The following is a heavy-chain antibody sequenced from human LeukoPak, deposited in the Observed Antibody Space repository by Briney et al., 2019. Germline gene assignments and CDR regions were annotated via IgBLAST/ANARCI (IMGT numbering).Heavy chain of an antibody. CDR1: GGSISSSSYY. Sequence: SETLSLTCTVSGGSISSSSYYWGWIRQPPGKGLEWIGSIYYSGSTYYNPSLKSRVTISVDTSKNQFSLKLSSVTAADTAVYYCARLLSGFVNDWGQGTLVTVSS. D-gene: IGHD6-25*01. CDR2: IYYSGST. V-gene: IGHV4-39*01. J-gene: IGHJ4*02. CDR3: ARLLSGFVND.